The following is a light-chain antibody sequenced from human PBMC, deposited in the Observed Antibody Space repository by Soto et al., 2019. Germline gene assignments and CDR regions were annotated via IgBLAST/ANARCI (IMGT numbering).Light chain of an antibody. J-gene: IGKJ5*01. V-gene: IGKV3-11*01. CDR1: QSVSSY. CDR3: QQRSNWPLIT. CDR2: DAS. Sequence: DIVLTQSPATLSLSPGESATLSCRASQSVSSYLAWYQQKPGQAXRLLVYDASNRATGIPARFSGSGSGTDFTLTTSSLEPEDFLVYYGQQRSNWPLITFGQGTRRDIK.